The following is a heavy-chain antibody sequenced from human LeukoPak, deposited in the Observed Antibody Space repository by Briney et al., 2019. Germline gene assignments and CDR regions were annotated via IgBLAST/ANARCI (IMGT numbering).Heavy chain of an antibody. V-gene: IGHV4-39*07. CDR2: IFYSGST. J-gene: IGHJ3*02. D-gene: IGHD4-23*01. CDR3: ARDRDYGGNGDAFDI. CDR1: GGSISTSNYY. Sequence: SETLSLTCTVSGGSISTSNYYWGWIRQPPGKGLEWIGNIFYSGSTYYGPSLKSRLTISLDTSRNQFSLKLNSVTAADTAVYYCARDRDYGGNGDAFDIWGQGTMVTVSS.